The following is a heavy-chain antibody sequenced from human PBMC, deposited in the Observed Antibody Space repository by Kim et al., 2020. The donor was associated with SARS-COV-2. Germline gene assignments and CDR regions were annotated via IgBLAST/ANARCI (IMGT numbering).Heavy chain of an antibody. J-gene: IGHJ4*02. D-gene: IGHD1-26*01. CDR2: FDPEDGET. CDR3: ATVGISLGANDY. Sequence: ASVKVSCKVSGYTLTELSMHWVRQAPGKGLEWMGGFDPEDGETIYAQKFQGRVTMTEDTSTDTAYMELSSLRSEDTAVYYCATVGISLGANDYWGQGTLVTVSS. CDR1: GYTLTELS. V-gene: IGHV1-24*01.